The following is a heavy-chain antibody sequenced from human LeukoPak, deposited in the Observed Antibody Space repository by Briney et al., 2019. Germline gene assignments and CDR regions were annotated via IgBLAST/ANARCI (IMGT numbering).Heavy chain of an antibody. D-gene: IGHD5-18*01. Sequence: PGGSLRLSCEASGFTFSSYAMSWVRQAPGKGLEWISAISGSGGSTYYADSVKGRFTISRDNSKNTLYLQMNSLRAEDTAVYYCARTVDTAMEHDYWGQGTQVTVSS. J-gene: IGHJ4*02. CDR3: ARTVDTAMEHDY. CDR2: ISGSGGST. CDR1: GFTFSSYA. V-gene: IGHV3-23*01.